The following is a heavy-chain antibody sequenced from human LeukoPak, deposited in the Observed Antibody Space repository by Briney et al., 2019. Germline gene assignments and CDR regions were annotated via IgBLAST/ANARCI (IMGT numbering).Heavy chain of an antibody. J-gene: IGHJ4*02. Sequence: GGSLRLSCAASGFTFDDYGMSWVRQAPGKGLEWVSGINWNGGSTGYTDSVKGRFTISRANAKNSLYLQMNSLRAEDTALYYCARGSYYHILTGYYEKLFDYWRQGTLVTVSS. CDR3: ARGSYYHILTGYYEKLFDY. V-gene: IGHV3-20*04. D-gene: IGHD3-9*01. CDR1: GFTFDDYG. CDR2: INWNGGST.